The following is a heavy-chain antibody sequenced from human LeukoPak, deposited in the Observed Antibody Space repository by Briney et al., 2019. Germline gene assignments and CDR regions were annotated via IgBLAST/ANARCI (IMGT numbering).Heavy chain of an antibody. CDR2: ISGSGGST. J-gene: IGHJ4*02. V-gene: IGHV3-23*01. CDR3: AKLPSYYDILTGSFDY. Sequence: SGGSLRLSCAASGFTFSSYAMSWVRQAPGKGLEWVSAISGSGGSTYYAHSVKGRFTISRDNSKNTLYLQMNSLRAEDTAVYYCAKLPSYYDILTGSFDYWGQGTLVTVSS. D-gene: IGHD3-9*01. CDR1: GFTFSSYA.